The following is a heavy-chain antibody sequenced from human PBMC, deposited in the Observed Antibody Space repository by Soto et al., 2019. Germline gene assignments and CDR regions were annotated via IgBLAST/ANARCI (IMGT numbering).Heavy chain of an antibody. J-gene: IGHJ6*02. CDR3: ARNSPGVYALWVDV. CDR1: GFTFSNYW. CDR2: IDTDGNSI. Sequence: EVQLVESGGGLVEPGGSLRLSCAASGFTFSNYWMHWVRQAPGKGLVWVARIDTDGNSINYADFVEGRLRISRDNAKNTLYLQMNSLRAADTAVYYCARNSPGVYALWVDVWGQGTTVTVS. D-gene: IGHD2-8*01. V-gene: IGHV3-74*01.